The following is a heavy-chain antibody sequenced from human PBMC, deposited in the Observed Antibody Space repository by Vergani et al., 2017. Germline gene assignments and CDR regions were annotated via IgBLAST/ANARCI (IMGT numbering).Heavy chain of an antibody. CDR1: GFTFSSYA. D-gene: IGHD3-9*01. CDR2: ISGSGGST. CDR3: AKDRGYDDIVTGTGGMDG. Sequence: EVQLLESGGGLVQPGGSLRLSCAASGFTFSSYAMSWVRQAPGKGLEWVSAISGSGGSTYYADSVKGRFTISRDNSKNTLYLQMNSLRAEDTAVYYCAKDRGYDDIVTGTGGMDGWGQGTTVTVSS. J-gene: IGHJ6*02. V-gene: IGHV3-23*01.